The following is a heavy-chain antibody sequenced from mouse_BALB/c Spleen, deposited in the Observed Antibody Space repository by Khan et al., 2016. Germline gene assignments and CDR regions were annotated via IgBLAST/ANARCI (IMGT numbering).Heavy chain of an antibody. Sequence: EVQLQESGAELVKPGASVKLSCTASGFNIKDTYMHWVKQRPEQGLEWIGRIDPANGNTKYDPKFQGKATITADTSSNTAYLQLSSLTSEDTAVXYCANYGSSYWYFDVWGAGTTVTVSS. J-gene: IGHJ1*01. CDR2: IDPANGNT. V-gene: IGHV14-3*02. D-gene: IGHD1-1*01. CDR3: ANYGSSYWYFDV. CDR1: GFNIKDTY.